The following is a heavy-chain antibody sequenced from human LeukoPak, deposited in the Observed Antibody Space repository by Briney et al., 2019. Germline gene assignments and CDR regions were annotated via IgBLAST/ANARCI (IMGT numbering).Heavy chain of an antibody. CDR2: INAGNGNT. J-gene: IGHJ6*02. CDR1: GYTFTSYA. D-gene: IGHD3-3*01. V-gene: IGHV1-3*01. Sequence: GASVKVSCKASGYTFTSYAMHWVRQAPGQRLEWMGWINAGNGNTKYSQKFQGRVTITRDTSASTAYMELSSLRSEDTAVYYCARLYDPKYYYYGMDVWGQGTTVTVSS. CDR3: ARLYDPKYYYYGMDV.